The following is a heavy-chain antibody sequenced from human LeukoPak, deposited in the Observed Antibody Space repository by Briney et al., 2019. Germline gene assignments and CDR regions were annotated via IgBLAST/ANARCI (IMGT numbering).Heavy chain of an antibody. J-gene: IGHJ4*02. Sequence: ASVMVSCKASGYTFTSYDINWVRQATGQGLEWMGWMNPNSGNTGYAQKFQGRVTMTRNTSISTAYMELSSLRSEDTAVYYCARGLRPGDYDSYWGQGTLVTVSS. CDR1: GYTFTSYD. D-gene: IGHD4-17*01. CDR3: ARGLRPGDYDSY. CDR2: MNPNSGNT. V-gene: IGHV1-8*01.